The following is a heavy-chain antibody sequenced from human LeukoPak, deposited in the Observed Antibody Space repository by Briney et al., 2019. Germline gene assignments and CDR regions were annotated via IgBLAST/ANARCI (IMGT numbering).Heavy chain of an antibody. J-gene: IGHJ4*02. CDR3: ARENTAMVYFDY. CDR2: IIPIFGTA. Sequence: ASVKVSCKASGGTFSSYAISWVRQAPGQGLEWMGRIIPIFGTAIYAQKFQGRVTITTDESTSTAYMELSSLRSEDTAVYYCARENTAMVYFDYWGQGTLVTVSS. V-gene: IGHV1-69*05. CDR1: GGTFSSYA. D-gene: IGHD5-18*01.